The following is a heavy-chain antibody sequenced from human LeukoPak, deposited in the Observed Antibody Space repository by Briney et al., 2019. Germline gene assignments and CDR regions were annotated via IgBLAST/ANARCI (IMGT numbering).Heavy chain of an antibody. D-gene: IGHD4-23*01. Sequence: GGSLRLSCAASGFTFSSYAMSWVRQAPGKGLEWVSAIWSSSGNTYYADSVTGRFTISRDNSKNTLYLQMHSLRADDTAVYYCAKVHGTLTVESPFDHWGQGTLVTVSS. V-gene: IGHV3-23*01. CDR2: IWSSSGNT. J-gene: IGHJ4*02. CDR1: GFTFSSYA. CDR3: AKVHGTLTVESPFDH.